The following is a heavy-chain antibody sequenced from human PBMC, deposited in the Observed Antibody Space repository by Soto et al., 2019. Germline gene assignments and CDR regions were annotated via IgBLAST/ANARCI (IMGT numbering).Heavy chain of an antibody. CDR2: IYYSGST. CDR1: GGSISSYY. Sequence: SETLSLTCTVSGGSISSYYWSWIRQPPGKGLEWIGYIYYSGSTNYNPSLKSRVTISVDTSKNQFSLKLSSVTAADMAVYYCASARGYSYGYYYYYGMDVWGQGTTVTVSS. D-gene: IGHD5-18*01. J-gene: IGHJ6*02. V-gene: IGHV4-59*01. CDR3: ASARGYSYGYYYYYGMDV.